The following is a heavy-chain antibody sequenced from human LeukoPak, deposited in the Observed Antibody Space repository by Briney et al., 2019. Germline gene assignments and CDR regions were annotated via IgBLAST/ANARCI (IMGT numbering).Heavy chain of an antibody. J-gene: IGHJ4*02. CDR1: GFRFSGYR. CDR3: ATGLEDSNIDY. CDR2: IRYDGSNK. V-gene: IGHV3-30*02. Sequence: GGSLRLSCAASGFRFSGYRMSWVRQAPGKGLEWVAFIRYDGSNKHYADSVKGRFTISRDNAKNSVLLEINSLRVEDTAVYYCATGLEDSNIDYWGQGTLVTVSS.